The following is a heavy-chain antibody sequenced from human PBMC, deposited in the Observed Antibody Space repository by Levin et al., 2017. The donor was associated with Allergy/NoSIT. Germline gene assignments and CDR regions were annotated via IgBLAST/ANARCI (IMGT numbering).Heavy chain of an antibody. D-gene: IGHD4-17*01. J-gene: IGHJ4*02. CDR2: INHSGST. V-gene: IGHV4-34*01. CDR1: GGSFSGYY. CDR3: ARETGLGPTTVTTHGPA. Sequence: SETLSLTCAVYGGSFSGYYWSWIRQPPGKGLEWIGEINHSGSTNYNPSLKSRVTISVDTSKNQFSLKLSSVTAADTAVYYCARETGLGPTTVTTHGPAWGQGTLVTVSS.